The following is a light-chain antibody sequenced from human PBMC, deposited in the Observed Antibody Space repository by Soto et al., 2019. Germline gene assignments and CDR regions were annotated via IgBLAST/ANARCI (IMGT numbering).Light chain of an antibody. V-gene: IGKV4-1*01. Sequence: DIVMTQSPESLAVSLGERATINCKSSQSVFYSSNNKNYLTWYQQKTGQPPKVLIYWASTRESGVPNRFSGSGSETDLTLTISSLQAEDVAVYYCQQYYSLQLTFGGGTKVEIK. CDR3: QQYYSLQLT. J-gene: IGKJ4*01. CDR1: QSVFYSSNNKNY. CDR2: WAS.